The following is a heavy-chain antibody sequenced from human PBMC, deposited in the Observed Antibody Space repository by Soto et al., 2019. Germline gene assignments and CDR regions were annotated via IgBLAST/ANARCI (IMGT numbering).Heavy chain of an antibody. J-gene: IGHJ4*02. D-gene: IGHD3-22*01. CDR2: IKQDGSEK. V-gene: IGHV3-7*01. CDR3: ARGEDYYDSSGSYY. Sequence: PGGSLRLSCAASGFTFSSYWMSWVRQAPGKGLEWVANIKQDGSEKYYVDSVKGRFTISRDNAKNSLYLQMNSLRAEDTAVYYCARGEDYYDSSGSYYWGQGTLVTVSS. CDR1: GFTFSSYW.